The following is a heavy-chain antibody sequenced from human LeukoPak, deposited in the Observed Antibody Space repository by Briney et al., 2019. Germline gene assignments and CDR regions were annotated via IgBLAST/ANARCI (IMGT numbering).Heavy chain of an antibody. CDR2: ISSSSSYI. D-gene: IGHD2-2*02. CDR1: GFTFSIYS. Sequence: GGSLGLSCAASGFTFSIYSMNWVRHAPGKGLEWVSYISSSSSYIYYAVSVKGRFTISRDNAKNSLYLQMNSLRAEDTAVYYCARGRRGCSSTSCYNGEFDYWGQGTLVTVSS. CDR3: ARGRRGCSSTSCYNGEFDY. J-gene: IGHJ4*02. V-gene: IGHV3-21*01.